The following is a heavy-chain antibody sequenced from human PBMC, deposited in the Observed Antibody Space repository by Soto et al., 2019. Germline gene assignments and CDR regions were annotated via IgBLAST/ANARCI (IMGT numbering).Heavy chain of an antibody. J-gene: IGHJ4*02. CDR2: IKSKTDGGTA. V-gene: IGHV3-15*07. CDR1: GVTLSNVW. CDR3: SHGYYQYFNS. D-gene: IGHD5-18*01. Sequence: GGSLRLSCAVSGVTLSNVWMNWVRQAPGKGPEWAARIKSKTDGGTADYAAPVKGRFTISRDDSENTLYLQMNSLKTEDTAVYYCSHGYYQYFNSWGQGTLVTVSS.